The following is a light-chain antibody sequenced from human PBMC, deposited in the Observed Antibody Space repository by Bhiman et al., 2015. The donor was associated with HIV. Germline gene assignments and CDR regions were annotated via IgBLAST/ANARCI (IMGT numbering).Light chain of an antibody. V-gene: IGLV2-14*03. CDR2: DVD. CDR1: SSDVGGYNY. CDR3: GSYTSSTTLEV. J-gene: IGLJ1*01. Sequence: QSALTQPASVSGSPGQSITISCTGTSSDVGGYNYVSWYQQHPGKAPKLMIYDVDNRPSGVSNRFSGSKSGNTASLTISGLQAEDEADYFCGSYTSSTTLEVFGTGTKVTVL.